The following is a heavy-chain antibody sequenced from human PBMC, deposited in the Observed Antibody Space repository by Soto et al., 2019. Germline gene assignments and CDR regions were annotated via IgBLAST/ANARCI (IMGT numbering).Heavy chain of an antibody. V-gene: IGHV1-8*01. CDR1: GYTFTSYD. Sequence: ASVKVSCKASGYTFTSYDINWVRQATGQGLEWMGWMNPNSGNTGYAQKFQGRVTMTRNTSISTAYMELSSLRSEDTAVYYCARGNYYDSSGYNYYYHGMDVWGQGTTVTVSS. CDR3: ARGNYYDSSGYNYYYHGMDV. D-gene: IGHD3-22*01. CDR2: MNPNSGNT. J-gene: IGHJ6*02.